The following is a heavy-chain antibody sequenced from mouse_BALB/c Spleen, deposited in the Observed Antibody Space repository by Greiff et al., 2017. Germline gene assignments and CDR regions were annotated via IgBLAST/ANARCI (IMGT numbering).Heavy chain of an antibody. J-gene: IGHJ2*01. D-gene: IGHD2-4*01. CDR1: GFTFSSYT. Sequence: EVKLMESGGGLVKPGGSLKLSCAASGFTFSSYTMSWVRQTPEKRLEWVATISSGGSYTYYPDSVKGRFTISRDNAKNTLYLQMSSLKSEDTAMYYCTRDDYEGYFDYWGQGTTLTVSS. CDR2: ISSGGSYT. CDR3: TRDDYEGYFDY. V-gene: IGHV5-6-4*01.